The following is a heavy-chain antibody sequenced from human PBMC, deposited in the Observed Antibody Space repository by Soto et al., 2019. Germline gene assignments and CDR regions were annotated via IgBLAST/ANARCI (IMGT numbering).Heavy chain of an antibody. J-gene: IGHJ4*02. D-gene: IGHD2-15*01. V-gene: IGHV3-30-3*01. Sequence: GGSLRLSCAASGFTFSSYAMHWVRQAPGKGLEWVAVISYDGSNKYYADSVKGRFTISRDNSKNTLYLQMNSLRAEDTAVYYYARDLRAWVVVAATAPHYWGQGTLVTVSS. CDR3: ARDLRAWVVVAATAPHY. CDR2: ISYDGSNK. CDR1: GFTFSSYA.